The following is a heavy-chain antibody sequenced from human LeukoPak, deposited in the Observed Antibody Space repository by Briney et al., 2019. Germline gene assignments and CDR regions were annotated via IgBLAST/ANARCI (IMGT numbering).Heavy chain of an antibody. CDR1: GGTFSNYA. Sequence: SVKVSCKASGGTFSNYAISLVRQAPGQGLEWMGGIIPIFGTANYAQKFQGRVTITADESTSTAYMELSSLRSEDTAVYYCARGRYSYYDSSGYYYGAFDIWGQGTMVTVSS. J-gene: IGHJ3*02. CDR2: IIPIFGTA. D-gene: IGHD3-22*01. V-gene: IGHV1-69*13. CDR3: ARGRYSYYDSSGYYYGAFDI.